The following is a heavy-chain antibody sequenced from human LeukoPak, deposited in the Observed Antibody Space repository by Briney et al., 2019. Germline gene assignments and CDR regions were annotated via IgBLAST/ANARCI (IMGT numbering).Heavy chain of an antibody. Sequence: KPSETLSPTCTVSGGSISSSSYYWGWIRPPPGKGLEGIGSIYYSGSTYYNPSLKSRVTISVDTSKNQFSLKLSSVTAADTAVYYCARHGRDGDYVAYWGQGTLVTVSS. CDR3: ARHGRDGDYVAY. V-gene: IGHV4-39*01. CDR1: GGSISSSSYY. D-gene: IGHD4-17*01. J-gene: IGHJ4*02. CDR2: IYYSGST.